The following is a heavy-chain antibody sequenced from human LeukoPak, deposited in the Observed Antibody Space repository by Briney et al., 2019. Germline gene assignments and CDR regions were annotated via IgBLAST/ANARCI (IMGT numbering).Heavy chain of an antibody. CDR2: IYHSGTT. CDR1: GDSISSSNW. CDR3: AGGIRYFDTTQNWFDP. Sequence: SGTLSLTCAVSGDSISSSNWWSWVRQPPGKGLEWIGEIYHSGTTNYNPSLKSRVTISVDKSKNQFSLKVTSVTAADTAMYYGAGGIRYFDTTQNWFDPWGPGTLVTVSS. V-gene: IGHV4-4*02. D-gene: IGHD3-9*01. J-gene: IGHJ5*02.